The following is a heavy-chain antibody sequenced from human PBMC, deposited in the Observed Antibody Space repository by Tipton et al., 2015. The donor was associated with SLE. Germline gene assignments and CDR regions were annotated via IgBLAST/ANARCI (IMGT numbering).Heavy chain of an antibody. D-gene: IGHD1-14*01. J-gene: IGHJ6*03. V-gene: IGHV3-48*01. Sequence: GSLRLSCAASGFTFSSYSMNWVRQAPGKGLEWVSYISSSSSTIYYADSVKGRFTISRDNAKNSLYLQMNSLRAEDTAVYYCAAPAPRRHYYYYMDVWGKGTTVTVSS. CDR3: AAPAPRRHYYYYMDV. CDR1: GFTFSSYS. CDR2: ISSSSSTI.